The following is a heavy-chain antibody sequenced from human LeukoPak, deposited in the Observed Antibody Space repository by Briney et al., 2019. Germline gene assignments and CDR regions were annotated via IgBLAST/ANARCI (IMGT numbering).Heavy chain of an antibody. J-gene: IGHJ4*02. CDR1: GFTFSSYG. CDR2: ISYDGSNK. CDR3: ANEGPNFDY. Sequence: SGGPLRLSCAASGFTFSSYGMHWVRQAPGKGLEWVAVISYDGSNKYYADSVKGRFTISRDNSKNTLYLQMNSLRAEDTAVYYCANEGPNFDYWGQGTLVTVSS. V-gene: IGHV3-30*18. D-gene: IGHD2-8*01.